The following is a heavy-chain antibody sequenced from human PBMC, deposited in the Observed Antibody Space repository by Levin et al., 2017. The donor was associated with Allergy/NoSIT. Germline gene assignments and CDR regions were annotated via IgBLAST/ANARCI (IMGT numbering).Heavy chain of an antibody. CDR3: ARDRRTTVTTGFDP. Sequence: ASVKVSCKASGYTFTSYGISWVRQAPGQGLEWMGWISAYNGNTNYAQKLQGRVTMTTDTSTSTAYMELRSLRSDDTAVYYCARDRRTTVTTGFDPWGQGTLVTVSS. CDR2: ISAYNGNT. J-gene: IGHJ5*02. V-gene: IGHV1-18*01. D-gene: IGHD4-17*01. CDR1: GYTFTSYG.